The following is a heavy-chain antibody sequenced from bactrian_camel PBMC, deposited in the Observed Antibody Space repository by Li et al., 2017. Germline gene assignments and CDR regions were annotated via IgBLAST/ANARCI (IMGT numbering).Heavy chain of an antibody. CDR1: GFLFSSYH. CDR2: INSGGSST. Sequence: QLVESGGGLVQPGGSLRLSCAASGFLFSSYHMTWLRQAPGKGLEWVSSINSGGSSTNYRDSVKGRFTISRDNAKNTLYLQLNSLKTEDTAMYYCAQVRAPPPWNGYDDWGQGTQVTVS. J-gene: IGHJ4*01. CDR3: AQVRAPPPWNGYDD. V-gene: IGHV3S40*01.